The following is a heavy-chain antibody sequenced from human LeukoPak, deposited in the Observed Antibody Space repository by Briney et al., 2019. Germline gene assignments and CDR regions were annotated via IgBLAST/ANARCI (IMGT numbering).Heavy chain of an antibody. CDR2: INPNSDGT. D-gene: IGHD3-22*01. CDR3: VRDRANPYDTGGYEVLFDY. V-gene: IGHV1-2*02. CDR1: GYTFTGYY. J-gene: IGHJ4*02. Sequence: ASVKVSCKASGYTFTGYYIHWVRQAPGQRLEWMGWINPNSDGTDYAQKFQGRVTMTKDTSINTVFMELSRLRSDDTAVYYCVRDRANPYDTGGYEVLFDYWGQGTLVTVSS.